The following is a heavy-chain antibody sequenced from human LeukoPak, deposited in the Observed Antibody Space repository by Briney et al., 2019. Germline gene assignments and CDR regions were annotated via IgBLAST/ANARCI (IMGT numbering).Heavy chain of an antibody. CDR1: GGSISRGSYY. J-gene: IGHJ4*02. CDR2: IYTSGST. Sequence: SQTLSLTCTVSGGSISRGSYYWSWIRQPAGKGLEWIGRIYTSGSTNYNPSLKSRVTISEDTSKNQFSLKLSSVTAADTAVYYCARVGADYGDFSGFDYWGQGTLVTVSS. CDR3: ARVGADYGDFSGFDY. V-gene: IGHV4-61*02. D-gene: IGHD4-17*01.